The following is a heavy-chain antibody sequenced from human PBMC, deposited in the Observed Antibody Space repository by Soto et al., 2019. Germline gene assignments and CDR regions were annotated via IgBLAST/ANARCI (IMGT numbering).Heavy chain of an antibody. Sequence: GGSMRLSCAASGFTFSSYAMSWVRQAPGKGLEWVSAISGSGGSTYYADSVKGRFTISRDNSKNTLYLQMNSLKAEDTAVYYCAKHEVVVVPAAHDYWGQGTLVIVSS. V-gene: IGHV3-23*01. D-gene: IGHD2-2*01. CDR1: GFTFSSYA. CDR2: ISGSGGST. J-gene: IGHJ4*02. CDR3: AKHEVVVVPAAHDY.